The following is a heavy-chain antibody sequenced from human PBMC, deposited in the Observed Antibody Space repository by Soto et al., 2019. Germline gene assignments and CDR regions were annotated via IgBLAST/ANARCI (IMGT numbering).Heavy chain of an antibody. V-gene: IGHV1-18*01. CDR2: IRAYNGNT. J-gene: IGHJ6*02. CDR3: AGDRPTRDV. Sequence: QVQLVQSGAEVKKPGASVKVSCKASGYTFTSYGITWVRQAPGQGLEWMGWIRAYNGNTNCAQKLQGRVTMTTYTHTSRAYMEVRSLKSGDTAVEYCAGDRPTRDVWGQATTVTVS. CDR1: GYTFTSYG.